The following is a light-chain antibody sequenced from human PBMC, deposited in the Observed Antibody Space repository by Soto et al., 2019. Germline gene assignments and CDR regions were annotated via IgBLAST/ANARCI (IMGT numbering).Light chain of an antibody. CDR2: VAS. Sequence: DIPMTQSPSSLSASVGDRVTITCRASQNIDNYLNWYQQRPGKAPELLIFVASTLQSGVPSRFTGVGSGTDFTLSISSLQPEDIATYYCQQSFSAPYTFGQGTKLEIK. CDR1: QNIDNY. CDR3: QQSFSAPYT. J-gene: IGKJ2*01. V-gene: IGKV1-39*01.